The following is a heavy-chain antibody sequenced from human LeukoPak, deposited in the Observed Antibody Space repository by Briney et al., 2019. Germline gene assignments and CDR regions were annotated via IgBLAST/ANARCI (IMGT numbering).Heavy chain of an antibody. CDR3: ARGRYCSSTSCSYMDV. CDR1: GFTFSSYW. Sequence: GGSLRLSCAASGFTFSSYWKHWVRQAPGKGLVWVSRINTDGSSTSYADSVKGRFTISRDNAKNTLYLQMNSLRAEDTAVYYCARGRYCSSTSCSYMDVWGKGTTVTVSS. V-gene: IGHV3-74*01. D-gene: IGHD2-2*01. CDR2: INTDGSST. J-gene: IGHJ6*03.